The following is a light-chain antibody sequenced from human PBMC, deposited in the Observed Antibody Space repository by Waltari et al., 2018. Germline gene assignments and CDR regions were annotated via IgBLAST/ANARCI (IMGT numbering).Light chain of an antibody. CDR3: AAWHNSRNGWV. J-gene: IGLJ3*02. Sequence: ISCSGGSSNIGSDYVYWYQQLPGTAPKLIIYRDNERPSGVPDRFSGSKSGTSASLAISGLQSEDEADYYCAAWHNSRNGWVFGGGTKLTVL. V-gene: IGLV1-47*01. CDR2: RDN. CDR1: SSNIGSDY.